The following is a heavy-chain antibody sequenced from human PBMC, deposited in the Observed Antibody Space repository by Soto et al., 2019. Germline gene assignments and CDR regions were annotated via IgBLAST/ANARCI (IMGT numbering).Heavy chain of an antibody. Sequence: GGSLRLSCAASGFRFDAYNMHWVGQAPGKGLEWVSLITLNGGNTYYADSVKGRFTISRDGTTQSVFLQMTSLKREDTGLYYCARETLSFGSALDVWGQGTTVTVSS. CDR3: ARETLSFGSALDV. J-gene: IGHJ6*02. CDR1: GFRFDAYN. V-gene: IGHV3-43*01. CDR2: ITLNGGNT. D-gene: IGHD3-3*01.